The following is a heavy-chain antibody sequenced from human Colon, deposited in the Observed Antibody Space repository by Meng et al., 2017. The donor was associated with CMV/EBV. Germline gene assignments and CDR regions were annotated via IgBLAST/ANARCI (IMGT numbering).Heavy chain of an antibody. Sequence: GGSLRLSFAASGFTFSSYGMHWVRQAPGKGLEWVAFIRYDGSNKYYADSVKGRFTISRDNSKNTLYLQMNSRRAEDTAVYYCAKDRSGSYSGADYWGQGTLVTVSS. D-gene: IGHD1-26*01. CDR1: GFTFSSYG. CDR2: IRYDGSNK. J-gene: IGHJ4*02. V-gene: IGHV3-30*02. CDR3: AKDRSGSYSGADY.